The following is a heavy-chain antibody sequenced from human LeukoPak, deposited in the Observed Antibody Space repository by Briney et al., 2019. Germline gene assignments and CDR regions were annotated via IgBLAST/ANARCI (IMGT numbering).Heavy chain of an antibody. CDR1: GGSMSSYY. Sequence: PSETLSLTCTVSGGSMSSYYWNWIRQPAGKGLEWIGRVYTSDNTNYNPSLKSRLTMSVDTSKNQVSLKLSSVTPADTAVYYCARGYSNDFDYWGQGTLVTVSS. V-gene: IGHV4-4*07. J-gene: IGHJ4*02. CDR3: ARGYSNDFDY. D-gene: IGHD4-11*01. CDR2: VYTSDNT.